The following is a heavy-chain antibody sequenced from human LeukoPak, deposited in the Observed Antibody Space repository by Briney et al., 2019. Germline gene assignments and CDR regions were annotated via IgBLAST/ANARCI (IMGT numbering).Heavy chain of an antibody. CDR2: ISVYNGNT. D-gene: IGHD3-3*01. V-gene: IGHV1-18*01. CDR1: GYTFTSYA. CDR3: ARDMGGYYNYYYYGMDV. Sequence: ASVKVSCTASGYTFTSYAMHWVRQAPGQGLEWMGWISVYNGNTNYAENLQDRVTMTTDTSTSTAYMELRSLRSDDTAVYYCARDMGGYYNYYYYGMDVWGQGTTVTVSS. J-gene: IGHJ6*02.